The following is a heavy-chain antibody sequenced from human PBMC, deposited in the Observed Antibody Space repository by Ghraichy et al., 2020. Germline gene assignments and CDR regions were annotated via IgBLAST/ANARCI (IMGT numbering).Heavy chain of an antibody. D-gene: IGHD7-27*01. V-gene: IGHV3-74*01. CDR3: AREIWGLEY. Sequence: GGSLRLSCAASGFTFSRYYMHWVRQAPGKGLVWVSRINGDGRNTDYADSVKGRFIISRDNAKNTLYLQMNSLRAEDTAVYYCAREIWGLEYCGQGTLVTISS. CDR1: GFTFSRYY. CDR2: INGDGRNT. J-gene: IGHJ4*02.